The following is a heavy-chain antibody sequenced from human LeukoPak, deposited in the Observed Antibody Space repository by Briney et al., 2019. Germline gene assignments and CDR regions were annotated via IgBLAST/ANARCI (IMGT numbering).Heavy chain of an antibody. D-gene: IGHD4-17*01. CDR3: GRGPPLGNYGDYGGSDP. V-gene: IGHV3-21*01. CDR1: GFTFSSYS. J-gene: IGHJ5*02. Sequence: GGSLRLSCAASGFTFSSYSMNWVRQAPGKGLEWVSSISSSSSSYIYYADSVKGRFTISRDNAKNSLYLQMNSLRAEDTAVYYCGRGPPLGNYGDYGGSDPGGRGPRVTV. CDR2: ISSSSSSYI.